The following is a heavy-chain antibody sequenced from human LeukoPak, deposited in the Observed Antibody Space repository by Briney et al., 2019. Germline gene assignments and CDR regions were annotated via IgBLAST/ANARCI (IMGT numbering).Heavy chain of an antibody. Sequence: GGSLSLSCAASGFTFSSYWMSWVRQAPGKGLEWVATIKQDGSEKYYVDSVKGRFTISRDNAKNSLYLQMNSLRAEDTAVYYCAREVVSSGWYRGTYFDYWGQGTLVTVSS. D-gene: IGHD6-19*01. V-gene: IGHV3-7*01. CDR3: AREVVSSGWYRGTYFDY. CDR2: IKQDGSEK. CDR1: GFTFSSYW. J-gene: IGHJ4*02.